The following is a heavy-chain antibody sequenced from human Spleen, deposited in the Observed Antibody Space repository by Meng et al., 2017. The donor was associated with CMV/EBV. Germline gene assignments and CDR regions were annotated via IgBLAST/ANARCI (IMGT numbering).Heavy chain of an antibody. CDR3: ARHIAVAGTWTSRLYYYYGMDV. CDR1: GFTFDDYG. V-gene: IGHV3-20*04. D-gene: IGHD6-13*01. CDR2: INWNGGGT. J-gene: IGHJ6*02. Sequence: GESLKISCAASGFTFDDYGMSWVRLAPGKGLEWVSGINWNGGGTGYADAVKGRFTISRDNAKNSLYLQMNSVRAEDTALYYCARHIAVAGTWTSRLYYYYGMDVWGQGTTVTVSS.